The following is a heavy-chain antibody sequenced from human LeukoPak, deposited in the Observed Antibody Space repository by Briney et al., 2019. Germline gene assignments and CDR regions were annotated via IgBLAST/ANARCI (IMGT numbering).Heavy chain of an antibody. CDR1: GFTFSSYW. CDR2: IKQDGSEK. Sequence: GGSLRLSCAASGFTFSSYWMSWVRQAPGKGLEWVANIKQDGSEKYYVDSVKGRFTISRDNAKNSLYLQMNSLRAEDTAVYYCARDSSGYYYVFPQYFQHWGQGTLVTVSS. CDR3: ARDSSGYYYVFPQYFQH. J-gene: IGHJ1*01. D-gene: IGHD3-22*01. V-gene: IGHV3-7*01.